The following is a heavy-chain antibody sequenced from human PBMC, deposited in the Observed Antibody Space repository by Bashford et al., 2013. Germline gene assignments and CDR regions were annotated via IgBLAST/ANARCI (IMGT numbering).Heavy chain of an antibody. CDR3: ATTQGGQYCSSTSCYLPPLGRVASAFDI. CDR1: GSTFSGYY. J-gene: IGHJ3*02. CDR2: INLNSGGT. Sequence: ASVKVSCEASGSTFSGYYVHWVRQAPGQGLEWMGWINLNSGGTNYAQKFQGRVTITADKSTSTAYMELSSLRSEDTAVYYCATTQGGQYCSSTSCYLPPLGRVASAFDIWGPRDNGHR. V-gene: IGHV1-2*02. D-gene: IGHD2-2*01.